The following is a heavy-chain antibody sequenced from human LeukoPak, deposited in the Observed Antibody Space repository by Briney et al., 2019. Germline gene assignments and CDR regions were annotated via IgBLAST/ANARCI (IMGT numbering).Heavy chain of an antibody. D-gene: IGHD2-2*01. J-gene: IGHJ6*04. V-gene: IGHV1-3*01. CDR1: GYTFTSYA. CDR2: INAGNGNT. Sequence: ASVKVSCKASGYTFTSYAMHWVRQAPGQRLEWMGWINAGNGNTKYSQKFQGRVTMTRDTSISTAYMELSRLRSDDTAVYYCARGGGVVVPDVWGKGTTVTVSS. CDR3: ARGGGVVVPDV.